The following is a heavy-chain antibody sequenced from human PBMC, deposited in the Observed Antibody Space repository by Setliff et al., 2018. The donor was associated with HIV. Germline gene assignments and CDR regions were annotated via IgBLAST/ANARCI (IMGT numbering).Heavy chain of an antibody. V-gene: IGHV4-59*08. CDR3: VRVSSSGYYGEGAFDI. J-gene: IGHJ3*02. D-gene: IGHD3-22*01. Sequence: SETLSLTCSVSDGSVHSYFWHWIRQPPGKGLEWIGYIYYTGTTNYSPSLESRVTISVDTSKNQFSLKVSSVTAADTAVFYCVRVSSSGYYGEGAFDIWGQGTVVTVSS. CDR2: IYYTGTT. CDR1: DGSVHSYF.